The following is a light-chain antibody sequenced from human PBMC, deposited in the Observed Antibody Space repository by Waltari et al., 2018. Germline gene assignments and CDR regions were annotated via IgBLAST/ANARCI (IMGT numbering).Light chain of an antibody. CDR1: QGISSN. Sequence: IQLTQSPSYLSASVGDRVTITCRARQGISSNLAWYQQKPGQAPKLLISAASTLQSGVPFRFSGSGSGTDFNLTISRLQPEDFATYYCQQLNSYPITFGQGTRLEI. J-gene: IGKJ5*01. CDR3: QQLNSYPIT. CDR2: AAS. V-gene: IGKV1-9*01.